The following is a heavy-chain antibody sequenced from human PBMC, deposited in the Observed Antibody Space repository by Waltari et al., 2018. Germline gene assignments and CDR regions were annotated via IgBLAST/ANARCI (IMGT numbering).Heavy chain of an antibody. D-gene: IGHD5-12*01. CDR1: GGSITTSRPY. CDR3: ATYIGASVGTAAFDV. Sequence: QLQLQESGPGLVKPSETLSLTCSVSGGSITTSRPYWGWLRQPPGQGLEWIATLSYNGATYTSPSLTSRVTMSRDTSKNQLSLTLGAVTAADAAVYYCATYIGASVGTAAFDVWGQGKMVIVSS. V-gene: IGHV4-39*01. CDR2: LSYNGAT. J-gene: IGHJ3*01.